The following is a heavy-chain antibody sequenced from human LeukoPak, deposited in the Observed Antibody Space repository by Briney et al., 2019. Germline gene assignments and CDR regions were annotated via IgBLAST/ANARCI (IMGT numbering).Heavy chain of an antibody. CDR2: IYSYGNT. CDR3: ARSIAARRGGAFDI. D-gene: IGHD6-6*01. CDR1: GFTVSSNY. V-gene: IGHV3-66*01. Sequence: PGGSLRLSCAASGFTVSSNYLTWVRQAPGKGLEWVSVIYSYGNTNYADSVKGRFTISRDNAKNTLYLQMNSLRAEDTAVYYCARSIAARRGGAFDIWGQGTMVTVSS. J-gene: IGHJ3*02.